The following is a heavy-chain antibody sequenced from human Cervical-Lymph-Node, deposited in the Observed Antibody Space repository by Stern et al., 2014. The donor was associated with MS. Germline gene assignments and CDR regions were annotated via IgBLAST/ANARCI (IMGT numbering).Heavy chain of an antibody. J-gene: IGHJ4*02. V-gene: IGHV3-30*15. D-gene: IGHD3-10*01. Sequence: VQLLESGGGVVQPGRSLRLACAASGFAFKNYAMHWVRQAPGKGLEWVAVISSDGTNVHYPDSVRGRFIISRDNSKNTLYLQMSSLRAEDTALYYCARDVLGDFGNDSNFDSWGQGTLVTVS. CDR2: ISSDGTNV. CDR3: ARDVLGDFGNDSNFDS. CDR1: GFAFKNYA.